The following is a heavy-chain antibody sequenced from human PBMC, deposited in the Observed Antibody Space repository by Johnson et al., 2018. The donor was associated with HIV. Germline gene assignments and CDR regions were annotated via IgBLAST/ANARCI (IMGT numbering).Heavy chain of an antibody. V-gene: IGHV3-30*03. J-gene: IGHJ3*02. CDR1: GFTFSSYG. CDR2: ISYDGSNK. Sequence: QVQLVESGGGVVQPGRSLRLSCAASGFTFSSYGMHWVRQAPGKGLEWVAVISYDGSNKYYADSVKGRFTISRDNSKHTLYLQMNSLRAEDTAVYYYAPRGRVGGSYGDAFDIWGQGTMVTVSS. D-gene: IGHD1-26*01. CDR3: APRGRVGGSYGDAFDI.